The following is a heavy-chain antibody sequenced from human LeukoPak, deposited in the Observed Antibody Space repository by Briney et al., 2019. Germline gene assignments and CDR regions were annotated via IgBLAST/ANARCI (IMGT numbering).Heavy chain of an antibody. Sequence: RRSSAKVSCKASGGTFSSYAISWVRQAPGQGREWMGGIIPIFGTAKYAHKLQGRVTNTPDEYMRKAYMKLSSLRSEDTAVYYCARDLSRGTDYFWVWGQGTLVTVSS. V-gene: IGHV1-69*01. J-gene: IGHJ4*02. CDR2: IIPIFGTA. CDR3: ARDLSRGTDYFWV. D-gene: IGHD3-16*01. CDR1: GGTFSSYA.